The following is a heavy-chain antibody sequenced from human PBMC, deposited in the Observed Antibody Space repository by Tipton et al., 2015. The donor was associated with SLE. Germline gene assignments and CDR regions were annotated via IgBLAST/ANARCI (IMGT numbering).Heavy chain of an antibody. J-gene: IGHJ3*02. D-gene: IGHD2-8*02. V-gene: IGHV1-2*02. CDR1: GYTFTGYY. CDR2: INPNSGGT. Sequence: QLVQSGAEVKKPGASVKVSCKASGYTFTGYYMHWVRQAPGQGLEWMGWINPNSGGTNYAQKLQGRVTMTRDTSISTAYMELSSLRSDDTDVYYGARAWCDAFAIWGQETMFTVSS. CDR3: ARAWCDAFAI.